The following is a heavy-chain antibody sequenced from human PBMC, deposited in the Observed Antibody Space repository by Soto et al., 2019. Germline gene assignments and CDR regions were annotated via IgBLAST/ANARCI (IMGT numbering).Heavy chain of an antibody. J-gene: IGHJ4*02. D-gene: IGHD3-10*01. CDR2: IFYSGST. CDR1: CGSIIVSVYF. V-gene: IGHV4-39*01. CDR3: ARRYGWLYFDY. Sequence: SETLSLTWPFSCGSIIVSVYFWGWLRQLPGKGLEWIGTIFYSGSTYYNPSLKSRVTISVDTSKNQFSLKLTSVTAADTALYYCARRYGWLYFDYWGQGSLVTVSS.